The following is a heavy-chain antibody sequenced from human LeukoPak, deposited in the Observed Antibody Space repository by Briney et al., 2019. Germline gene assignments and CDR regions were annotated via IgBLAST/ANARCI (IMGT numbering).Heavy chain of an antibody. J-gene: IGHJ4*02. V-gene: IGHV3-23*01. Sequence: GGSLRLSCAASGFSFSSHGMSWVRQAPGKGLEWVSGIIGGAGSTYYADSVKGRFTISRDNSKNTLYLQMNSLRAEDTAVYYCAKGAGVITLYYFDYWGQGTLATVSS. D-gene: IGHD3-22*01. CDR1: GFSFSSHG. CDR3: AKGAGVITLYYFDY. CDR2: IIGGAGST.